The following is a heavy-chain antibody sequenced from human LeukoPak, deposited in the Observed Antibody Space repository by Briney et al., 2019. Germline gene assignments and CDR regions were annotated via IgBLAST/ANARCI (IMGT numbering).Heavy chain of an antibody. Sequence: GGSLRLSCAASGFTFSSYWMSWVRQAPGKGLEWVANIKQDGSEKYYVDSVEGRFTLSRDNAKNSLYLQMNSLRAEDTAVYYCARQAAIMSYALDIWGQGTIVTVSS. CDR1: GFTFSSYW. J-gene: IGHJ3*02. V-gene: IGHV3-7*01. D-gene: IGHD1-26*01. CDR3: ARQAAIMSYALDI. CDR2: IKQDGSEK.